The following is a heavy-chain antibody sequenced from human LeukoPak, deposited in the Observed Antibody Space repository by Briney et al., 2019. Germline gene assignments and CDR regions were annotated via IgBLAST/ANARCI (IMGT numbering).Heavy chain of an antibody. CDR2: IIPIFGTA. J-gene: IGHJ6*02. V-gene: IGHV1-69*13. CDR1: GGTFSSYA. CDR3: ATATHIYFGMKV. Sequence: AASVKVSCKASGGTFSSYAISWVRQAPGQGLEWMGGIIPIFGTANYAQKFQGRVTITADESTSTAYMELSSLRSEDTAVYYCATATHIYFGMKVWGQGTTVTVSS.